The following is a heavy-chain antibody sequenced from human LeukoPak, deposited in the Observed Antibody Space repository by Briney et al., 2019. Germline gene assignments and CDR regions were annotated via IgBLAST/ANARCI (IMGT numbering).Heavy chain of an antibody. CDR3: ARAQTYGDSRLLLDY. D-gene: IGHD4-17*01. J-gene: IGHJ4*02. Sequence: GGSLRLSCAVSGFTFDDYAMHWVRQVPGKGLEWVSGINWNSDSIGYADSVKGRFTTSRDNAKNSLYLQMNSLRVEGTALYYCARAQTYGDSRLLLDYWGQGTLVTVSS. V-gene: IGHV3-9*01. CDR2: INWNSDSI. CDR1: GFTFDDYA.